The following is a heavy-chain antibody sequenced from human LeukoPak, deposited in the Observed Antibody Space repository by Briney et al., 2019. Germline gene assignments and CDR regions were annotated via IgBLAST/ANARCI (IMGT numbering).Heavy chain of an antibody. CDR3: ARDPNGDYIGAFDM. Sequence: GGSLRLSCTASGFTFSAYAMMWVRQAPGKGPEWVSAIRGGGTSEFYADSVKGRFRISRDNSKDTLFLQMNSLRAEDTAVYYCARDPNGDYIGAFDMWGPGTMVTVSS. D-gene: IGHD4-17*01. J-gene: IGHJ3*02. V-gene: IGHV3-23*01. CDR2: IRGGGTSE. CDR1: GFTFSAYA.